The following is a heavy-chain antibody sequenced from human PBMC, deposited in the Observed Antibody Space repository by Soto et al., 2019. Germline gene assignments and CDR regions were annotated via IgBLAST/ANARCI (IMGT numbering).Heavy chain of an antibody. V-gene: IGHV1-69*13. Sequence: SVKVSCKASGGTFSSYAISWVRQAPGQGLEWMGGIIPIFGTANYAQKFQGRVTITADESTSTAYMELSSLRSEDTAVYYCARVVRGVITPYNWFDPWGQGTLVTVSS. CDR2: IIPIFGTA. CDR1: GGTFSSYA. D-gene: IGHD3-10*01. CDR3: ARVVRGVITPYNWFDP. J-gene: IGHJ5*02.